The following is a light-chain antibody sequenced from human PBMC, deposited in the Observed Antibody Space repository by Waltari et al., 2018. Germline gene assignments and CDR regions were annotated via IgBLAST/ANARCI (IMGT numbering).Light chain of an antibody. V-gene: IGKV3-20*01. J-gene: IGKJ4*01. CDR1: QRVASTY. CDR2: HAS. CDR3: QVYGSPVT. Sequence: EIMLTQSPGTLSLSPGESATLSCRASQRVASTYFAWYQHKRGQAPRLLIHHASYRATGIPDRFSGSGSGTDFTLTITRVEPEDFAVYFCQVYGSPVTFGGGTTVDIK.